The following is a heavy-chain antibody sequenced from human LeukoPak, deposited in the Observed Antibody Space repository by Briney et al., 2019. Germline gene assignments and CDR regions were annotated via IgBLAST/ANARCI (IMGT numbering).Heavy chain of an antibody. V-gene: IGHV3-48*03. J-gene: IGHJ4*02. CDR3: AGEGSGWLPNF. CDR2: IGSGGSTI. CDR1: GFTFSSYA. D-gene: IGHD6-19*01. Sequence: PGGSLRLSCAASGFTFSSYAMSWVRQAPGKGLEWLSHIGSGGSTIYYADSVTGRFTISRDNAKNSLYLQMNSLRAEDTAIYYCAGEGSGWLPNFWGQGTLVTVSS.